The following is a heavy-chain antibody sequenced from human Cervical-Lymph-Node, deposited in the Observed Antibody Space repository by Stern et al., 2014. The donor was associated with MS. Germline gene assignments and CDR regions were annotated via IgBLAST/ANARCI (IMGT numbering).Heavy chain of an antibody. CDR2: IYYSGGT. V-gene: IGHV4-31*03. CDR1: GASISSGGYY. CDR3: ARVPQSWIGELLSVWYFDL. J-gene: IGHJ2*01. D-gene: IGHD3-10*01. Sequence: QVQLVESGPGLVKPSQTLSLTCTVSGASISSGGYYWSWIRQHPGKGLEWIGYIYYSGGTYYNPSLKSRTTISVDTSKNEFSLKLSSVTAADTAVYYCARVPQSWIGELLSVWYFDLWGRGTRVSVSS.